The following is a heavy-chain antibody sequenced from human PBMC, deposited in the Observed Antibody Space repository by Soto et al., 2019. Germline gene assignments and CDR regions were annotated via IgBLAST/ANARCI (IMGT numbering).Heavy chain of an antibody. CDR2: IYYSGST. Sequence: SETLSLTCTVSGGSISSYYWSWIRQPPGKGLEWIGYIYYSGSTNYNPSLKSRVTISVDTSKNQFSLKLSSVTAADTAVYYCARAWSSGCAYWGQGTLVTVSS. D-gene: IGHD6-19*01. J-gene: IGHJ4*02. CDR3: ARAWSSGCAY. V-gene: IGHV4-59*01. CDR1: GGSISSYY.